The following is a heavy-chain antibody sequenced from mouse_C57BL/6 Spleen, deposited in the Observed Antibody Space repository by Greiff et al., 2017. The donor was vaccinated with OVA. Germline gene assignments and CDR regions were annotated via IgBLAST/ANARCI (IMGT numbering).Heavy chain of an antibody. D-gene: IGHD2-2*01. CDR1: GYTFTSYW. Sequence: VQLQQPGAELVMPGASVKLSCKASGYTFTSYWMHWVKQRPGQGLEWIGEIDPSDSYTNYNQKFKGKSTLTVDKSSSTAYMQLSSLTSEDSAVYYCARSGLRRRGFDYWGQGTTLTVSS. J-gene: IGHJ2*01. CDR3: ARSGLRRRGFDY. V-gene: IGHV1-69*01. CDR2: IDPSDSYT.